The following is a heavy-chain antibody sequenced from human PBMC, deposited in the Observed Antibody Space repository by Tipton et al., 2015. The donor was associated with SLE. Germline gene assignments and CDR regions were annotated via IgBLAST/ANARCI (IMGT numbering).Heavy chain of an antibody. V-gene: IGHV4-39*07. Sequence: TLSLTCTVSRGSLSSSSYYWTWIRPPPGKGVQWIGEINHSGSTNYNPSLKSRVTISVDTSKNQFSLKLSSVTAADTAVYYCAGSLPSSTSCYADWGQGTLVTVSS. D-gene: IGHD2-2*01. CDR3: AGSLPSSTSCYAD. CDR1: RGSLSSSSYY. CDR2: INHSGST. J-gene: IGHJ4*02.